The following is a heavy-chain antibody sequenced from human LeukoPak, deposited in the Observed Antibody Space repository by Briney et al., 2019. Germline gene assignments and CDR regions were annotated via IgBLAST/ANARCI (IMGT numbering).Heavy chain of an antibody. CDR2: IIPIFGTA. Sequence: ASVKVSCKGSGGTFSSYAISLVRQAPGQGLEWMGGIIPIFGTANYAQKFQGRVTITADESTSTAYMELSSLRSEDTAVYYCARGDIVVVPGGPAYHFDYWGQGTLVTASS. CDR1: GGTFSSYA. V-gene: IGHV1-69*13. J-gene: IGHJ4*02. D-gene: IGHD2-2*01. CDR3: ARGDIVVVPGGPAYHFDY.